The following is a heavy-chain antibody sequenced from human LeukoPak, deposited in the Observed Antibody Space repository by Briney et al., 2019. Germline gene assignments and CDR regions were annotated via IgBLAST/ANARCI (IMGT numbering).Heavy chain of an antibody. J-gene: IGHJ5*02. D-gene: IGHD5-18*01. CDR1: GFIVSGSY. V-gene: IGHV3-53*01. Sequence: GGSLRLSCGGSGFIVSGSYMSWVRQAPGKGLEWVSMIYTDGRIYYADSVKGRFTISRGNAKDSLYLQMNTLRVEDTAVYYCARTYGYGTAWGQGTLVTVSS. CDR3: ARTYGYGTA. CDR2: IYTDGRI.